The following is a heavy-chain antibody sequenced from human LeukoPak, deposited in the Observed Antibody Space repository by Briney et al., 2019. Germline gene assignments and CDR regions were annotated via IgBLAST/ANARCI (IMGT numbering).Heavy chain of an antibody. CDR1: GFTFSSYA. D-gene: IGHD1-26*01. J-gene: IGHJ4*02. Sequence: GGSLRLSCEASGFTFSSYAMHWVRQAPGRGLEWVTVISDDGSNGYYAGSVKGRFTISRDNSQNTLHVQMSSLRPVDTAVYYCVREVTSGSFDYWGQGTLVTVSS. V-gene: IGHV3-30*04. CDR3: VREVTSGSFDY. CDR2: ISDDGSNG.